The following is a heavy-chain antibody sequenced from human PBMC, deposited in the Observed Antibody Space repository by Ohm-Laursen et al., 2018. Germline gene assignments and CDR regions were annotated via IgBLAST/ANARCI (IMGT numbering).Heavy chain of an antibody. CDR1: GGSISSYY. V-gene: IGHV4-59*01. Sequence: TLSLTCTVSGGSISSYYWSWIRQPPGKGLEWIGYIYYSGSTNYNPSLKSRVTISVDTSKNQFSLKLSSVTAADTAVYYCARSYYYDSSGYHPPYYFDYWGQGTLVTVSS. CDR2: IYYSGST. D-gene: IGHD3-22*01. CDR3: ARSYYYDSSGYHPPYYFDY. J-gene: IGHJ4*02.